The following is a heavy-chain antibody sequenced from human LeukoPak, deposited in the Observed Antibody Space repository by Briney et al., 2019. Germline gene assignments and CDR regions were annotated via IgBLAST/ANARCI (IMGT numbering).Heavy chain of an antibody. CDR2: ISYDGSNK. CDR3: AKAVLAAARYYYYGMDV. CDR1: GFTFSSYG. D-gene: IGHD6-13*01. Sequence: GGSLRLSCAASGFTFSSYGMHWVRQAPGKGLEWVAVISYDGSNKYYADSVKGRFTISRDNSKNTLYLQMNSLRAEDTAVYYCAKAVLAAARYYYYGMDVWGQGTTVTVSS. V-gene: IGHV3-30*18. J-gene: IGHJ6*02.